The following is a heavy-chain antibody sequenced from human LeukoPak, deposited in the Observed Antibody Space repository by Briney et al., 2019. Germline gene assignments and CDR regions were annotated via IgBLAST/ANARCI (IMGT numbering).Heavy chain of an antibody. Sequence: SETLSLTCTVSGYSISRGYFWGWIRQSPGKGLEWIASMFHSGSTYYNPSLKSRVTMSVDTSKNQFSLKLSSVTAADTAVYYCAYGSGISGVDYWGQGTLVTVSS. CDR1: GYSISRGYF. J-gene: IGHJ4*02. V-gene: IGHV4-38-2*02. CDR2: MFHSGST. D-gene: IGHD3-10*01. CDR3: AYGSGISGVDY.